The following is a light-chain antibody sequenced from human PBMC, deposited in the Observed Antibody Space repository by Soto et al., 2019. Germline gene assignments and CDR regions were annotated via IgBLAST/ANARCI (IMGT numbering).Light chain of an antibody. CDR3: QQSNYYPYT. J-gene: IGKJ2*01. Sequence: DIVMTQSPDSLAVSLGERATINCKSSQSVLYSSNNKNYLAWYQQKPGQPPKLLIYWASTRESGVPDRFSGSGSGTDFTLTISSLQAEDVAVYYCQQSNYYPYTFGQGTKLEIK. V-gene: IGKV4-1*01. CDR2: WAS. CDR1: QSVLYSSNNKNY.